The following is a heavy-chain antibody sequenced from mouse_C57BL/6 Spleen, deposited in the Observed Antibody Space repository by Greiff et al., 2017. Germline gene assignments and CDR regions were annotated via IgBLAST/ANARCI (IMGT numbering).Heavy chain of an antibody. CDR3: AREDDGYPFAY. D-gene: IGHD2-3*01. J-gene: IGHJ3*01. Sequence: QVQLQQPGAELVKPGASVKLSCKASGYTFTSYWMHWVKQRPGQGLEWIGMIHPNSGSTNYNEKFKSKATQTVDKSSSTAYMQLSSLTSEDSAVYYCAREDDGYPFAYWGQGTLVTVSA. CDR1: GYTFTSYW. CDR2: IHPNSGST. V-gene: IGHV1-64*01.